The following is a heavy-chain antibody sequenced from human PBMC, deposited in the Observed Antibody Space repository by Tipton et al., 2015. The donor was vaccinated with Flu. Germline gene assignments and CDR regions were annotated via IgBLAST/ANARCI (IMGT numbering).Heavy chain of an antibody. CDR2: SDHTGTS. Sequence: TLSLTCTVSGVAIGSDTYSWSWIRQPPGKGLEWIGFSDHTGTSHYNPSFKTRVTISEDRSKNQVSLKLRSVTAADTAVYYCARGGALGPVQLVLFDHGGQGPRVPVSS. D-gene: IGHD6-13*01. CDR3: ARGGALGPVQLVLFDH. J-gene: IGHJ5*02. CDR1: GVAIGSDTYS. V-gene: IGHV4-30-2*01.